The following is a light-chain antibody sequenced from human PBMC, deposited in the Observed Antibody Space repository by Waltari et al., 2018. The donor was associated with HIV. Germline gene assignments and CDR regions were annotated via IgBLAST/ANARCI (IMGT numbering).Light chain of an antibody. CDR3: LSTDITGTSYV. J-gene: IGLJ1*01. V-gene: IGLV3-25*03. CDR1: ALPKQY. Sequence: SFELTQPLSMSVSPGQTARITCPGDALPKQYVHWYQQRAGQAPVLLIYKDNERPSGIPERFSGSSSGTTVTLTISGVQAEDEADYYCLSTDITGTSYVFGSGTKVTVI. CDR2: KDN.